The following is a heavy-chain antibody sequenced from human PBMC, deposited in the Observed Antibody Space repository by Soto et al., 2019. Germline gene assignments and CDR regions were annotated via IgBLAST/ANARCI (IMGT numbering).Heavy chain of an antibody. V-gene: IGHV4-59*08. CDR3: AGQYSSGWYGY. Sequence: AETLSLICTVSGGSISSYCWSWIRQPPGKGLEWIGYIYYSGSTNYNPSLKSRVTISVDTSKNQFSLKLSSVTAADTAVYYCAGQYSSGWYGYWGQGTLVTVSS. D-gene: IGHD6-19*01. CDR1: GGSISSYC. CDR2: IYYSGST. J-gene: IGHJ4*02.